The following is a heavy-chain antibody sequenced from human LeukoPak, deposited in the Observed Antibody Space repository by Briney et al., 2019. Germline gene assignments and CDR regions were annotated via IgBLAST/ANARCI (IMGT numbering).Heavy chain of an antibody. Sequence: SETLSLTCTVSGGSISSGGYYWSWIRQHPGKGLEWIGYIYYSGSTYYNPSLKSRVTISVDTSKNQFSLKLSSVTAADTAVYYCARKKLGINPALDYWGQGTLVTVSS. CDR1: GGSISSGGYY. CDR3: ARKKLGINPALDY. J-gene: IGHJ4*02. D-gene: IGHD7-27*01. CDR2: IYYSGST. V-gene: IGHV4-31*03.